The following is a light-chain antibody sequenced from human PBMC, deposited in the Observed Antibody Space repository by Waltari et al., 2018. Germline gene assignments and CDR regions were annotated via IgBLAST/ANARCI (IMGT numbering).Light chain of an antibody. CDR2: WAS. CDR3: QQYYSTPYT. J-gene: IGKJ2*01. Sequence: DIMMTQSPDSLAVSLGERATINCKSSQSILFTSNNKNYLAWYQQRPGQPPKLLIYWASTRESGVPDRFSGSGSGTDFTLTISSLQTEDLAVYYCQQYYSTPYTFGHGTKLEI. CDR1: QSILFTSNNKNY. V-gene: IGKV4-1*01.